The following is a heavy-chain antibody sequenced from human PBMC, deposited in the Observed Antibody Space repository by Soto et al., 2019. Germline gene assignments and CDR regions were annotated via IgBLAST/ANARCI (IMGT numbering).Heavy chain of an antibody. CDR3: ASVSSSWLVY. D-gene: IGHD6-13*01. Sequence: EVQLVETGGGLIQLGGSLRLSCAASGVTVSSNYMSWVRQAPGKGLEWVSVIYSGGSTYYADSVKGRFTNSRDNSKNTLYLQMNSLRAEDTAVYYCASVSSSWLVYWGQGTLVTVSS. CDR2: IYSGGST. J-gene: IGHJ4*02. V-gene: IGHV3-53*02. CDR1: GVTVSSNY.